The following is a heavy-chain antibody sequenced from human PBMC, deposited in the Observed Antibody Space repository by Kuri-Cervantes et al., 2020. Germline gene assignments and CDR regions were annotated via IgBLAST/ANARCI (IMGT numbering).Heavy chain of an antibody. CDR1: GYTFTSYG. J-gene: IGHJ4*02. D-gene: IGHD6-19*01. V-gene: IGHV1-18*01. CDR2: ISAYNGDT. Sequence: ASVKVSCKASGYTFTSYGISWVRQAPGQGLEWMGWISAYNGDTNYAPKFQGRVTITTDESTSTAYMELSSLRSEDTAVYYCARARYSSGWGYFDYWGQGTLVTVSS. CDR3: ARARYSSGWGYFDY.